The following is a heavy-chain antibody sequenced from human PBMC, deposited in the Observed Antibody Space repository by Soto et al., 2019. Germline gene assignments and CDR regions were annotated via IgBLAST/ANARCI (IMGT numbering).Heavy chain of an antibody. CDR3: ASVQRQGGTWYYVYVMDV. CDR2: FDPGDAKT. J-gene: IGHJ6*02. CDR1: GDTLTDLS. Sequence: QVQVVQSGAEVKKPGASVKVSCKVSGDTLTDLSIHWVRQAPGKGLEWMGGFDPGDAKTIYAQKFQGRVTMTEDTSADTAYMELSSLRSEDTAVYYCASVQRQGGTWYYVYVMDVWGQGTTVTVSS. D-gene: IGHD3-16*01. V-gene: IGHV1-24*01.